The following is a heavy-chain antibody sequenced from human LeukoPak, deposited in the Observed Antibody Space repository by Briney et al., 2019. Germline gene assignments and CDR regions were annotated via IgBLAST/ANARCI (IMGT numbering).Heavy chain of an antibody. CDR2: IIPILGIA. Sequence: GASVKVSCKASGGTFSSYAISWVRQAPGQGLEWMGRIIPILGIANYEQKFQGRVTITADKSTSTAYMELSSLRSEDTAVYYCARAGRYYYDSSGPPTGGMDVWGQGTTVTVSS. V-gene: IGHV1-69*04. CDR1: GGTFSSYA. CDR3: ARAGRYYYDSSGPPTGGMDV. J-gene: IGHJ6*02. D-gene: IGHD3-22*01.